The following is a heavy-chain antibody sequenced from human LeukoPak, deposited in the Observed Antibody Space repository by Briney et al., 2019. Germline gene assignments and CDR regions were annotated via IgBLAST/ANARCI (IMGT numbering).Heavy chain of an antibody. J-gene: IGHJ4*02. CDR3: ARDFAYYYDSSGYLKGNFDY. V-gene: IGHV4-30-4*07. CDR2: IYYSGST. CDR1: GGSISSGGYS. D-gene: IGHD3-22*01. Sequence: PSETLSLTCTVSGGSISSGGYSWSWIRQPPGKGLEWIGYIYYSGSTYYNPSLKSRVTISVDTSKNQFSLKLSSVTAADTAVYYCARDFAYYYDSSGYLKGNFDYWGQGTLVTVSS.